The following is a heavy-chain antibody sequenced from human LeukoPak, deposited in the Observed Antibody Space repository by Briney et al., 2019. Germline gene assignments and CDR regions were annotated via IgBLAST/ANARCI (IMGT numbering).Heavy chain of an antibody. CDR2: ISGSGGST. CDR3: AKRRGDSSGWKPGWYFDL. CDR1: GFTFSSYA. D-gene: IGHD6-19*01. J-gene: IGHJ2*01. V-gene: IGHV3-23*01. Sequence: GGSLRLSCAASGFTFSSYAMSWVRRAPGKGLEWVSAISGSGGSTYYADSVKGRFTISRDNSKNTLYLQMNSLRAEDTAVYYCAKRRGDSSGWKPGWYFDLWGRGTLVTVSS.